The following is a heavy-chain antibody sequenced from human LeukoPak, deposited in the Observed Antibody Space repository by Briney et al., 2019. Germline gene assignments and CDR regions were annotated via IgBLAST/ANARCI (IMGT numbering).Heavy chain of an antibody. J-gene: IGHJ6*03. V-gene: IGHV4-39*07. CDR3: ARRAPPDEPFGATTKEYYYYYYMDV. CDR1: GGSISSSSYY. Sequence: SETLSLTCTVSGGSISSSSYYWGWIRQPPGKGLEWIGSIYYSGSTNYNPSLKSRVTISVDTSKNQFSLKLSSVTAADTAVYYCARRAPPDEPFGATTKEYYYYYYMDVWGKGTTVTISS. CDR2: IYYSGST. D-gene: IGHD3-10*01.